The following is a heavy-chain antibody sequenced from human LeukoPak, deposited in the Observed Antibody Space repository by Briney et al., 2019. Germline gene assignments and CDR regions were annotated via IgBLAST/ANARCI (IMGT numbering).Heavy chain of an antibody. V-gene: IGHV1-18*01. D-gene: IGHD1-20*01. CDR2: ISAYNGNT. Sequence: GASVTVSFTASGYTFTIYGICWVRQAPGQGLEWMGWISAYNGNTNYSQKLQDRVTITTDTSTSTAYMELRSLRSADTAVYYCARDFSDNWTPLYYFDYWGQGTLVTVSS. J-gene: IGHJ4*02. CDR1: GYTFTIYG. CDR3: ARDFSDNWTPLYYFDY.